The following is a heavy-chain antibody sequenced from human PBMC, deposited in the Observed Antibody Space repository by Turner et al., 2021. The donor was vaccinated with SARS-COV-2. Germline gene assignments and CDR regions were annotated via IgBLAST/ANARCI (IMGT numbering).Heavy chain of an antibody. Sequence: VQRVESGGGLVQPGGSRRLSCAASGFTVSSNYMRWVRQAPGKWLEWVALISYDGSNKYYADSVKGRFTISRDNSKNTLYLQMNSLRAEDTAVYYCAKTIGSYYDSSGYYQYFDYWGQGTLVTVSS. J-gene: IGHJ4*02. CDR3: AKTIGSYYDSSGYYQYFDY. CDR1: GFTVSSNY. CDR2: ISYDGSNK. V-gene: IGHV3-30*18. D-gene: IGHD3-22*01.